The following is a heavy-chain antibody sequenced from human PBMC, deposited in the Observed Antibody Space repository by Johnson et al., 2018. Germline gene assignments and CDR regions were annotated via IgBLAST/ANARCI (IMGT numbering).Heavy chain of an antibody. V-gene: IGHV3-7*01. D-gene: IGHD6-13*01. J-gene: IGHJ4*02. CDR3: ARDLRRGGSWGLVLDY. CDR1: GFTFSSYW. CDR2: IKQDGSEQ. Sequence: EVQLVESGGGLVQPGGSLRLSCAASGFTFSSYWMSWVRQAPGKGLEWVANIKQDGSEQYYVDAVKGRFTISRDNAKNSLFLQMDSRGAEDTALYYCARDLRRGGSWGLVLDYWGQGTSVTASS.